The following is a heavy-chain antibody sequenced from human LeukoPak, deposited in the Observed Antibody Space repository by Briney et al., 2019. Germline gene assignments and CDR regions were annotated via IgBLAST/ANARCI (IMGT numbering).Heavy chain of an antibody. Sequence: GGPLRLSCASSGCTLSNYDMNWVRQAPGKGLEWGSPISSSRRYIDYKDSLRCRFTISRDDAKNSLDLEINSLRAEDTADYYCARADCSSSTCYLRRSWFDPWGQGTLVTVSS. D-gene: IGHD2-2*01. CDR1: GCTLSNYD. J-gene: IGHJ5*02. CDR2: ISSSRRYI. CDR3: ARADCSSSTCYLRRSWFDP. V-gene: IGHV3-21*01.